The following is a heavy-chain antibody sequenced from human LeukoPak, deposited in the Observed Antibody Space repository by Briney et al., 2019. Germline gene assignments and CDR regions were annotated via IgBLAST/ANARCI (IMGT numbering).Heavy chain of an antibody. CDR2: VYWNDDN. V-gene: IGHV2-5*01. J-gene: IGHJ4*02. CDR1: GFSLSDTAVG. Sequence: SGPTLVKPTQPLTLTCTFSGFSLSDTAVGVHWIRRPPGKALEWLALVYWNDDNKYSPSLRSRLTVTKDSSKNQVVLTMTNMDPVDTATYYCTHSSGWTTDFWGQGILVTVSS. CDR3: THSSGWTTDF. D-gene: IGHD6-19*01.